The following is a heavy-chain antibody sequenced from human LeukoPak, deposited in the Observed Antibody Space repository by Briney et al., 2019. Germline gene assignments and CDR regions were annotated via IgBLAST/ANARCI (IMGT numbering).Heavy chain of an antibody. J-gene: IGHJ5*02. CDR1: EFTFSSYA. CDR3: ARGGSAVNWFDP. CDR2: ISASGGNT. V-gene: IGHV3-23*01. D-gene: IGHD3-16*01. Sequence: GGSLRLSCAASEFTFSSYAMQWVRQAPGKGLEWVSGISASGGNTWYADSVKGRFTISRDNAKNTLYLQMNSLRAEDTAVYYCARGGSAVNWFDPWGQGTLVTVSS.